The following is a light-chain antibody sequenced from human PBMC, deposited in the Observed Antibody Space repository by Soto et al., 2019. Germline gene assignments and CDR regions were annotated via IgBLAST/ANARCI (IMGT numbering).Light chain of an antibody. Sequence: EVVMAQSPVNLSVSPGERATLSCRASQSVSTHLAWYQQKPGQAPKLLIYAASTRVTGISARFSGSGSGTEFSITISSLQSEDFGIYYCLQYNDWPAYTFGQGTNVEVK. V-gene: IGKV3-15*01. J-gene: IGKJ2*01. CDR2: AAS. CDR1: QSVSTH. CDR3: LQYNDWPAYT.